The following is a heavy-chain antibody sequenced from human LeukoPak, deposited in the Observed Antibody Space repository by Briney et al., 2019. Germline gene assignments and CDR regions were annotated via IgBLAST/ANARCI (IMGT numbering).Heavy chain of an antibody. CDR3: ASSTMARGVIAYFDY. V-gene: IGHV3-11*04. CDR1: GFTFSDYY. Sequence: GGSLRLSCAASGFTFSDYYMSWIRQAPGKGLEWVSYISSSGSTIYYADSVKGRFTISRDNAKNSLYLQMNSLRAEDTAVYYCASSTMARGVIAYFDYWGQGTLVTVSS. J-gene: IGHJ4*02. D-gene: IGHD3-10*01. CDR2: ISSSGSTI.